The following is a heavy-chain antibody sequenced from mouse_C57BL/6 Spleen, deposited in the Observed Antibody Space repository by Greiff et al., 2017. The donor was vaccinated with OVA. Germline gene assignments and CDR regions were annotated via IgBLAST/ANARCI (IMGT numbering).Heavy chain of an antibody. CDR1: GYTFTSYW. CDR2: IHPNSGST. J-gene: IGHJ4*01. CDR3: ARWGYGNAMDY. D-gene: IGHD1-1*01. V-gene: IGHV1-64*01. Sequence: QVQLKESGAELVKPGASVKLSCKASGYTFTSYWMHWVKQRPGQGLEWIGMIHPNSGSTNYNEKFKSKATLTVDKSSSTAYMQLSSLTSEDSAVYYCARWGYGNAMDYWGQGTSVTVSS.